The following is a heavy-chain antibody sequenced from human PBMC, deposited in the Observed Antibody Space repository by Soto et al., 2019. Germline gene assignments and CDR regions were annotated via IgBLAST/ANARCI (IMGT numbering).Heavy chain of an antibody. V-gene: IGHV4-59*08. CDR1: GGSISSYY. Sequence: QVQLQESGPGLVKPSETLSLTCTVSGGSISSYYWSWIRQPPGKGLEWIGYIYYSGSTNYNPSLKSRVTISVHPSKNQFALKLSSVTAADTAVYYCAGHWGFWAAYWGQGTLVTVSS. D-gene: IGHD3-16*01. CDR3: AGHWGFWAAY. CDR2: IYYSGST. J-gene: IGHJ4*02.